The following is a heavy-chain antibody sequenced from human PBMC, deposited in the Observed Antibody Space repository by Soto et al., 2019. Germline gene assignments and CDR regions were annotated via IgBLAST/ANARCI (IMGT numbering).Heavy chain of an antibody. Sequence: SETLSLTCAVYGGSFSGYYWSWIRQPPGKGLEWIGEINHSGSTNYNPSLKSRVTISVDTSKNQFSLKLSSVTAADTAVYYCARARRWGAARQFLNYWGQGTLVTVSS. D-gene: IGHD6-6*01. J-gene: IGHJ4*02. CDR2: INHSGST. V-gene: IGHV4-34*01. CDR3: ARARRWGAARQFLNY. CDR1: GGSFSGYY.